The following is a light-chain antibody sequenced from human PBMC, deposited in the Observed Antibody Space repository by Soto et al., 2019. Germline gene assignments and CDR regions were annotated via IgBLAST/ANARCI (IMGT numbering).Light chain of an antibody. V-gene: IGLV2-14*01. Sequence: QSVLTQPASVSGSPGQSITISCTGTSSDVGGYHYVSWYQQHPGKAPKLMIYDVSNRPSGVSNRFSGSKSGNTASRTISGLQAEDEADYYCSSYTSSSHVVFGGGTKLTVL. CDR1: SSDVGGYHY. CDR2: DVS. CDR3: SSYTSSSHVV. J-gene: IGLJ2*01.